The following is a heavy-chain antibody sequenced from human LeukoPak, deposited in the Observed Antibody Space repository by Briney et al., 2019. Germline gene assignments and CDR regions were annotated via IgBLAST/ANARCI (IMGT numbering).Heavy chain of an antibody. J-gene: IGHJ4*02. Sequence: SETLSLTCSVYGGSFIDYSWSWIRQPPGKGLEWIGEINHSGITNYNPSLESRVTMSVDTSKNQFSLKLSSVTAADTAVYYCARHRATGITMVRGVPSSLDYWGQGTLVTVSS. V-gene: IGHV4-34*01. D-gene: IGHD3-10*01. CDR1: GGSFIDYS. CDR3: ARHRATGITMVRGVPSSLDY. CDR2: INHSGIT.